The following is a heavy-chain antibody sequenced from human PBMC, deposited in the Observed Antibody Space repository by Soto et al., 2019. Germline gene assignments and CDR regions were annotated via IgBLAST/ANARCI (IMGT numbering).Heavy chain of an antibody. D-gene: IGHD1-26*01. CDR1: GGSISSGGYY. V-gene: IGHV4-31*03. Sequence: PSETLSLTCTVSGGSISSGGYYWSWIRQHPGKGLEWIGYIYYSGSTYYNPSLKSRVTISVDTSKNQFSLKLSSVTAADTAVYYCARDGGVGATLDEYYYGMDVWGQGTTVTVSS. CDR2: IYYSGST. J-gene: IGHJ6*02. CDR3: ARDGGVGATLDEYYYGMDV.